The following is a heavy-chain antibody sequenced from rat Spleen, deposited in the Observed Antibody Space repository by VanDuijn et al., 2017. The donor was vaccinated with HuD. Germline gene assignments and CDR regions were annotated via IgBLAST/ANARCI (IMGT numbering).Heavy chain of an antibody. D-gene: IGHD1-11*01. CDR1: GFTFSDYY. V-gene: IGHV5-7*01. Sequence: EVQLVESGGGLVQPGRSLKLSCAASGFTFSDYYMSWVRQAPKKGLEWVASINYDATSTHYRDSVKGRFTISRDNAKSILFLHMDSLRSEDTAPYDWGRQGIGAMGNWFGSWGQGTLVTVSS. J-gene: IGHJ3*01. CDR2: INYDATST. CDR3: GRQGIGAMGNWFGS.